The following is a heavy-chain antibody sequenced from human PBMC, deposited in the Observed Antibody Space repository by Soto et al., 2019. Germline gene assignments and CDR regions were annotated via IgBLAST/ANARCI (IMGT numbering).Heavy chain of an antibody. Sequence: ASVKVSCKASGGTFSSYAISWVRQAPGQGLEWMGGIIPIFGTANYAQKFQGRVTITADKSTSTAYMEPSSLRSEDTAVYYCARDQNPVYYYDSSGYHPYNWFDPWGQGTLVTVSS. V-gene: IGHV1-69*06. CDR2: IIPIFGTA. D-gene: IGHD3-22*01. CDR3: ARDQNPVYYYDSSGYHPYNWFDP. CDR1: GGTFSSYA. J-gene: IGHJ5*02.